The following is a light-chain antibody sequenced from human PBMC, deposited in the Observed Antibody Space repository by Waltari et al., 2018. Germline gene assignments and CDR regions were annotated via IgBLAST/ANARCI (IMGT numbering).Light chain of an antibody. Sequence: QSALTQPASVSGSPGQSITISCTGTSSDVGFYNYVSWYQQHPGKAPKLMIYDVSERPSGVSNRFSGSKSGNTASLTISGLQADDEADYYCNSCTGSSCWVVGGGTKLTV. V-gene: IGLV2-14*01. J-gene: IGLJ3*02. CDR3: NSCTGSSCWV. CDR2: DVS. CDR1: SSDVGFYNY.